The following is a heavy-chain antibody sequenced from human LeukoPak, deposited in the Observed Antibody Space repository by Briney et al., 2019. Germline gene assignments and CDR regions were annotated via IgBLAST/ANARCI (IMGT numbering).Heavy chain of an antibody. CDR3: AKDLAMVRGVIYYFDY. J-gene: IGHJ4*02. CDR1: GFTFSSYA. V-gene: IGHV3-23*01. CDR2: ISGSGGST. D-gene: IGHD3-10*01. Sequence: GGSLRLSCAASGFTFSSYAMSWVRQAPGKGLEWVSAISGSGGSTYYADPVKGRFTISRDNSKNTLYLQMNSLRAEDTAVYYCAKDLAMVRGVIYYFDYWGQGTLVTVSS.